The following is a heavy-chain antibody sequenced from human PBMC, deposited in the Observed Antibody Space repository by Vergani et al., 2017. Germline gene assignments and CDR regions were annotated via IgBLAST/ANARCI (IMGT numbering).Heavy chain of an antibody. CDR3: AREKYCSGGSCYSIYYYYYGMDV. V-gene: IGHV3-21*01. D-gene: IGHD2-15*01. CDR2: ISSSSSYI. J-gene: IGHJ6*02. Sequence: EVQLVESGGGLVKPGGSLRLSCAASGFTFSSYSMNWVRQAPGKGLEWVSSISSSSSYIYYADSVKGRFTISRDNAKNSLYLQMNSLRAEDTAVYYCAREKYCSGGSCYSIYYYYYGMDVWGQXP. CDR1: GFTFSSYS.